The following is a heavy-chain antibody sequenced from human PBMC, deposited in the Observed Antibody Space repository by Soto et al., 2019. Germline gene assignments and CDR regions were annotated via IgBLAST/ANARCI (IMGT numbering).Heavy chain of an antibody. D-gene: IGHD5-12*01. V-gene: IGHV3-73*02. Sequence: EVQLVESGGGLVQRGGSLKLSCAVSGITFSGSVMHWVRQASGKGLEWLGRIRSEANNYATVYGAAVKGRFTISRDDSKNTAYLQMNSLKTEDTAIYYCLTCRDGYNCIPYWGQGTLVTVSS. CDR2: IRSEANNYAT. CDR3: LTCRDGYNCIPY. CDR1: GITFSGSV. J-gene: IGHJ4*02.